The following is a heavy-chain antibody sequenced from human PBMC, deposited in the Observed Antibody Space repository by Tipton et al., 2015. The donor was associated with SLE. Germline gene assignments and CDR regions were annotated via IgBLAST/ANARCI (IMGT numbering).Heavy chain of an antibody. D-gene: IGHD6-6*01. V-gene: IGHV4-34*08. CDR3: ATRSLAARSRWFDP. J-gene: IGHJ5*02. CDR2: IYHSGST. Sequence: LRLSCAASGFTFSDYYMSWIRQPPGKGLEWIGSIYHSGSTNYNPSLKSRVTISVDTSKNQFSLKLSSVTAADTAVYYCATRSLAARSRWFDPWGQGTLVTVSS. CDR1: GFTFSDYY.